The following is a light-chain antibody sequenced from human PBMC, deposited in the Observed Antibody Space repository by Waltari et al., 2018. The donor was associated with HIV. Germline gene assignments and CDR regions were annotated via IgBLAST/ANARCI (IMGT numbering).Light chain of an antibody. CDR3: QLWDSNSDHVI. CDR2: YDS. CDR1: NIGTKS. V-gene: IGLV3-21*04. J-gene: IGLJ2*01. Sequence: SYELTQPPSVSVAPGKTASVTCGGNNIGTKSVHWYQQKPGQATVLVIYYDSDRPSGIPERFSGSNSGNTATLIISRVEAGDEADYYCQLWDSNSDHVIFGGGTKLTVL.